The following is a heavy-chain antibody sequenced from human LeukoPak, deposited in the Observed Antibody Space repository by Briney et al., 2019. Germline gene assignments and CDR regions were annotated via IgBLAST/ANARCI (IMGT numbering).Heavy chain of an antibody. J-gene: IGHJ3*02. D-gene: IGHD1-20*01. CDR3: VREDNFDALDI. CDR2: VASGGSPI. V-gene: IGHV3-11*04. Sequence: GGSLRLSCAGSGFTFSDYYMTWIRQAPGKGLEWIAYVASGGSPIYYADSVRGRFIISRDNAKNSLFLQMTSLRAEDTALYYCVREDNFDALDIWGQGTMVTVSS. CDR1: GFTFSDYY.